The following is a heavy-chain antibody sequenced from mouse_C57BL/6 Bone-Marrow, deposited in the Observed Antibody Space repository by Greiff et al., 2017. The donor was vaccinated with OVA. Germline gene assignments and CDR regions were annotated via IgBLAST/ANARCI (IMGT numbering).Heavy chain of an antibody. J-gene: IGHJ2*01. CDR3: ARVLYYGSSLDY. V-gene: IGHV5-4*01. D-gene: IGHD1-1*01. CDR2: ISDGGSYT. Sequence: EVQVVESGGGLVKPGGSLKLSCAASGFTFSSYAMSWVRQTPEKRLEWVATISDGGSYTYYPDNVKGRFTISRDNAKNNLYLQMSHLKSEDTAMYYCARVLYYGSSLDYWGQGTTLTVSS. CDR1: GFTFSSYA.